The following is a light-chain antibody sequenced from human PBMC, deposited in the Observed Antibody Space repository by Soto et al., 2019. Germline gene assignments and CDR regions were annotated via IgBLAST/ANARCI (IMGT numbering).Light chain of an antibody. V-gene: IGLV9-49*01. J-gene: IGLJ2*01. CDR3: GADHGSGSNFLV. Sequence: QSVLTQPPSASASLGASVTLTCTLSSGYSNYKVDWYQQRPGKGPRFVMRVGTGGIVGSKGDGIPDRFSVLGSGLNRYLTIKNIQEEDESDYHCGADHGSGSNFLVFGGGTQLTVL. CDR2: VGTGGIVG. CDR1: SGYSNYK.